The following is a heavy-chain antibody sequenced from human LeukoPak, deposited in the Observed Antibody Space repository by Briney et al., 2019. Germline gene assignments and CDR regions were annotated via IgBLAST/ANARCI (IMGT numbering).Heavy chain of an antibody. D-gene: IGHD1-26*01. Sequence: GGSLRLSCVASGVTFSSYGMHWVRQAPGKGLEWVAFIRFDGSNEYYIDSVKGRFTLSRDSSKNTLYLQMSGLRAEDTAVYYCAKDSAVSGSYPDASDVWGQGTMVTVSS. CDR2: IRFDGSNE. CDR1: GVTFSSYG. CDR3: AKDSAVSGSYPDASDV. J-gene: IGHJ3*01. V-gene: IGHV3-30*02.